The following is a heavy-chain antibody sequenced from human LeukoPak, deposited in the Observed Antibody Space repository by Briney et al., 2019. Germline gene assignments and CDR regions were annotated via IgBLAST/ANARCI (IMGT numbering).Heavy chain of an antibody. J-gene: IGHJ4*02. D-gene: IGHD3-22*01. CDR1: GGSISSYY. Sequence: SETLSLTCTVSGGSISSYYWSWIRQPPGKGLEWIGYIYYSRSTNYNPSLKSRVTISVDTSKNQFSLKLSSVTAADTAVYYCARVGWNSGYYYGPDHHFDYWGQGTLVTVSS. CDR2: IYYSRST. CDR3: ARVGWNSGYYYGPDHHFDY. V-gene: IGHV4-59*01.